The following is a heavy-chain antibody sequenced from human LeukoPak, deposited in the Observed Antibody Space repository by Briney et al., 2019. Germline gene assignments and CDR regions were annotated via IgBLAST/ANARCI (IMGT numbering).Heavy chain of an antibody. Sequence: GASVKVSCKTSGYTFTRYGISWVRQAPGQGLEWMGWISTYNGNTNYAQKFQGRVTITADKSTSTAYMELSSLRSEDTAVYYCARDSFPYYDSSGYYYDLGDYWGQRTLVTVSS. D-gene: IGHD3-22*01. CDR3: ARDSFPYYDSSGYYYDLGDY. J-gene: IGHJ4*02. V-gene: IGHV1-18*01. CDR1: GYTFTRYG. CDR2: ISTYNGNT.